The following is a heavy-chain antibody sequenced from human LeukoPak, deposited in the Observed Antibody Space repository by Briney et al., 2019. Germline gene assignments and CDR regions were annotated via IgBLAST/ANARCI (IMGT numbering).Heavy chain of an antibody. D-gene: IGHD3-22*01. CDR3: AKGGSDSSGYYSLYYYYYMDV. Sequence: PGGSLRLSCAASGFTFSTYAMHWVRQAPGKGLGWVAALSHDGSNKYYADSVKGRFTISRDNSKNMLYLQMSSMRAEDTAVYYCAKGGSDSSGYYSLYYYYYMDVWGKGTTVTISS. CDR1: GFTFSTYA. J-gene: IGHJ6*03. CDR2: LSHDGSNK. V-gene: IGHV3-30*04.